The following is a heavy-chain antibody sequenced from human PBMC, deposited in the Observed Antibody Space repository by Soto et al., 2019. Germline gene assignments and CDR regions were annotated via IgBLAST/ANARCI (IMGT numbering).Heavy chain of an antibody. CDR1: GYRFTSYW. D-gene: IGHD3-22*01. CDR2: IFPSDSDT. CDR3: ARKDKSGSLNWFHX. J-gene: IGHJ5*02. V-gene: IGHV5-51*01. Sequence: GEALKISWRTSGYRFTSYWIAWVRQMPGKGLELMGIIFPSDSDTRYSPSFQGQVTISADRSTSTVFLQWASLKSSDTAVYFCARKDKSGSLNWFHXWGQATLVTVSX.